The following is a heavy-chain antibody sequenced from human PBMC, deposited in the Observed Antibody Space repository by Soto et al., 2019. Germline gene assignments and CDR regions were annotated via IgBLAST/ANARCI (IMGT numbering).Heavy chain of an antibody. Sequence: PSETLSLTCAVYGGSFSGYYWTWIRQPPGTGLEWIGEINHSGSTNYNPSLKSRVTISVDTSKNQFSLKLTSVTAADTAVYYCARDNITGLFHSRGQGPPVTVPS. CDR2: INHSGST. D-gene: IGHD1-1*01. CDR1: GGSFSGYY. V-gene: IGHV4-34*01. CDR3: ARDNITGLFHS. J-gene: IGHJ4*02.